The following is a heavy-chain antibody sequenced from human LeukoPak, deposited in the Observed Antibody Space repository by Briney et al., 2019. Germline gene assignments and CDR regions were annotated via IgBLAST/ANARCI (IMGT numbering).Heavy chain of an antibody. D-gene: IGHD6-13*01. Sequence: NPSETLSLTCAVYGGSFSGYYWSWIRQPPGKGLEWIGESNHSGSTNYNPSLKSRVTISVDTSKNQFSLKLSSVTAADTAVYYCARGGDGYSSSWRYYYYYGMDVWGQGTTVTVSS. V-gene: IGHV4-34*01. CDR1: GGSFSGYY. CDR2: SNHSGST. J-gene: IGHJ6*02. CDR3: ARGGDGYSSSWRYYYYYGMDV.